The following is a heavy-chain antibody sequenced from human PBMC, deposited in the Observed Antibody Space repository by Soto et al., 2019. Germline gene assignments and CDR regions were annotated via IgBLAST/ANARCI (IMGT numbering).Heavy chain of an antibody. CDR2: IKPDGSAT. CDR1: GFTCGSYW. J-gene: IGHJ4*02. Sequence: PXGSLRLSCAVSGFTCGSYWMNWVRLIPGKGLEWVAYIKPDGSATYYVDSVKGRFTISRDNAKNSLYLQMNSLRVEDTSVYYCARAGYCGPGCYYYFDYWGQGTLVTVSS. CDR3: ARAGYCGPGCYYYFDY. V-gene: IGHV3-7*01. D-gene: IGHD2-21*02.